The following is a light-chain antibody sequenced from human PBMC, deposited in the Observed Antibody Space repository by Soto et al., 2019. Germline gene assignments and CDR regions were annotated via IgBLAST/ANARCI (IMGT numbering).Light chain of an antibody. CDR1: QTISTN. Sequence: EILMTQSPATLSVSPGERATLSCRASQTISTNVAWYQQKPGQAPRLLLYDASTRATDVPPRFSGSGSGTDFTLTISSLQSEDIAMYYCQQSSNWPPWTFGRGTRVEI. CDR3: QQSSNWPPWT. V-gene: IGKV3-15*01. CDR2: DAS. J-gene: IGKJ1*01.